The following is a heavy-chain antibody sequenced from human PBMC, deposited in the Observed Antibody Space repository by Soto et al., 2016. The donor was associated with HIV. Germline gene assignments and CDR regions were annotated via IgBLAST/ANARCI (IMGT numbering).Heavy chain of an antibody. CDR3: ARGSFTIILTAYPYYYYGMDV. Sequence: VQLVESGGGVVQPGRSLRLSCAASGFTFSNYAMHWVRQAPGKGLEWVAVISYDGSNKYYADSVKGRFTISRDNSKNTLYLQMNSLRAEDTAAYYCARGSFTIILTAYPYYYYGMDVVGPRDHGHRLF. J-gene: IGHJ6*02. CDR2: ISYDGSNK. V-gene: IGHV3-30*04. CDR1: GFTFSNYA. D-gene: IGHD3-9*01.